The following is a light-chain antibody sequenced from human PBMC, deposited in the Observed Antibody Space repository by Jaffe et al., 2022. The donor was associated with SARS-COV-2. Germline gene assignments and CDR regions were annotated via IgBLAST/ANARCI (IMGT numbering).Light chain of an antibody. CDR1: QSVLYSSNNKNY. J-gene: IGKJ1*01. V-gene: IGKV4-1*01. CDR3: QQYYSTPLT. Sequence: DIVMTQSPDSLAVSLGERATINCKSSQSVLYSSNNKNYLAWYHQKPGQPPKLLIYWASTRESGVPDRFSGSGSGTDFTLTISSLQAEDVAVYYCQQYYSTPLTFGQGTKVEIK. CDR2: WAS.